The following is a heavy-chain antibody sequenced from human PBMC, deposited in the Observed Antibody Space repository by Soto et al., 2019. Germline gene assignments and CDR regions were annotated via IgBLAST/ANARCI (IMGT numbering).Heavy chain of an antibody. Sequence: SETLSLTCTVSGGSISSGDYYCSWIRQPPGKGLELIGYIYYSGSNSYDPSLKSRVTISVDTSKNQFSLKLSSVTDADTAVYYCARDNILGILYGGMEVWGQGTTVTVSS. D-gene: IGHD3-3*01. V-gene: IGHV4-30-4*01. CDR1: GGSISSGDYY. CDR2: IYYSGSN. J-gene: IGHJ6*01. CDR3: ARDNILGILYGGMEV.